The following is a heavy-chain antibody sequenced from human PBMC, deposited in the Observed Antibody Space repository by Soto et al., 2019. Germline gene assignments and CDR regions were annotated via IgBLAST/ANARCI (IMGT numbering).Heavy chain of an antibody. V-gene: IGHV3-9*01. CDR1: GFTFDDYA. D-gene: IGHD3-3*01. CDR2: ISWNSNYI. Sequence: GGSLRLSCAASGFTFDDYAMHWVRQAPGKGLEWVSGISWNSNYIVYADSVKGRFTISRDNAKNSLYLQMNSLRTEDTAFYYCAKGQAYTVFGVVIAWGQGTLVTVSS. CDR3: AKGQAYTVFGVVIA. J-gene: IGHJ5*02.